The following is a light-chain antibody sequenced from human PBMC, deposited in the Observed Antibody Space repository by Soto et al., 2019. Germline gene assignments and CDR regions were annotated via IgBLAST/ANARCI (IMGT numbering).Light chain of an antibody. CDR2: LGS. CDR3: MQARQTPQT. V-gene: IGKV2-28*01. CDR1: QSLLHSNGYNF. J-gene: IGKJ2*01. Sequence: DIVMTQSPLSLSVTPGEPASISCRSSQSLLHSNGYNFLDWYLQKTGQSAKLLIYLGSHRASGVSDRFSGSGSGTDFTLKISRVEAEDVGVYYCMQARQTPQTFGQGTKLEIK.